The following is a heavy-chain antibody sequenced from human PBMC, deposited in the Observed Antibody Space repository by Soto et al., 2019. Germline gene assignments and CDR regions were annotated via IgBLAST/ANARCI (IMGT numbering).Heavy chain of an antibody. CDR3: EKYNYYYAMDA. CDR1: GFTCSRYA. CDR2: IMCSGGST. V-gene: IGHV3-23*01. Sequence: GYPLRPSCGTSGFTCSRYARSWSRQAQGKGLEWGSDIMCSGGSTYYSVSVKGRFTISRDTSNNTLYLQTNGLRAEDTAVYDCEKYNYYYAMDAWGQGTTVPVSS. J-gene: IGHJ6*01.